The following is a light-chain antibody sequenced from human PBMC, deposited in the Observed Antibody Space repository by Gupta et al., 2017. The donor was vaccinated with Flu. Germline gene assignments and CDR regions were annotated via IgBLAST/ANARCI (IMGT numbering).Light chain of an antibody. J-gene: IGLJ2*01. CDR2: NSD. V-gene: IGLV1-47*01. CDR3: AAWDATLGGRVV. Sequence: QSVLTQPPSASGTPGQRVTISCSGSITDIGSSFVYWYQQVPGMAPKLLIYNSDQRPSGVLDRISGAKSGTSASLAISALRSEDEADYYCAAWDATLGGRVVFGGGTKLTVL. CDR1: ITDIGSSF.